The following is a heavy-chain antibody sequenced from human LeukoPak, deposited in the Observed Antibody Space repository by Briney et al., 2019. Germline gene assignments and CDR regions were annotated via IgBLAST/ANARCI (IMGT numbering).Heavy chain of an antibody. CDR2: IYSSGST. D-gene: IGHD6-6*01. V-gene: IGHV4-61*02. J-gene: IGHJ6*03. CDR1: GGSISSGSYY. Sequence: SQTLSLTCIVSGGSISSGSYYWSWIRQPAGKGLEWIGRIYSSGSTNFNPSLKSRVTISVDTSKNQFSLRLNSVTAADTAVYYCARDSSSSGFYHYYMDVWGKGTTVTVSS. CDR3: ARDSSSSGFYHYYMDV.